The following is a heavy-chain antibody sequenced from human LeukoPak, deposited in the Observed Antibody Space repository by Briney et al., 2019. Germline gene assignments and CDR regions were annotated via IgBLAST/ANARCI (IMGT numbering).Heavy chain of an antibody. CDR3: ARRYYYGSGSSFDY. Sequence: GESLKVSCKGSGYSFTSYWIGWVRQMPGTGLECMGIIYPGDSNTRYSPSFQGQVTISADKSISTAYLQWSSLKASDTAMYYCARRYYYGSGSSFDYWGQGTLVTVSS. D-gene: IGHD3-10*01. V-gene: IGHV5-51*01. CDR1: GYSFTSYW. J-gene: IGHJ4*02. CDR2: IYPGDSNT.